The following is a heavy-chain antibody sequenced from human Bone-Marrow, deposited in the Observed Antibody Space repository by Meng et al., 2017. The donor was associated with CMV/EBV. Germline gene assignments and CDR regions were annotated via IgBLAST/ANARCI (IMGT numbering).Heavy chain of an antibody. V-gene: IGHV1-69*04. CDR2: IIPILGIA. CDR1: GGTFSSYT. Sequence: SVKVSWKASGGTFSSYTISWVRQAPGQGLEWMGRIIPILGIANYAQKFQGRVTITADKSTSTAYMELSSLRSEDTAVYYCAREGRYCSSTSCYTAWDYYYYYGMDVWGQGTTVTVSS. CDR3: AREGRYCSSTSCYTAWDYYYYYGMDV. J-gene: IGHJ6*02. D-gene: IGHD2-2*02.